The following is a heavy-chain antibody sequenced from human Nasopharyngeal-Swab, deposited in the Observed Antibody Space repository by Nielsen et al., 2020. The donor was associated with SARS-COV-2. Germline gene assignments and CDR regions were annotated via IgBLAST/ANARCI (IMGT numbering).Heavy chain of an antibody. CDR1: GFTFNNYA. CDR3: ARLVALYCSDGACFSDS. V-gene: IGHV3-30*04. D-gene: IGHD2-15*01. Sequence: VGSLRLSCAASGFTFNNYALQWVRQSAGKGLEWVAIISHDGSQELYAESVRGRFTISRDNSKNAIYLQMNSLSAEDTALYYCARLVALYCSDGACFSDSWGQGTLVTVSS. J-gene: IGHJ4*02. CDR2: ISHDGSQE.